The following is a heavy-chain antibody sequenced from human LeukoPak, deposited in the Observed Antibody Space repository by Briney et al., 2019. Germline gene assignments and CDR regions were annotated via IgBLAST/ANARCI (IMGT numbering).Heavy chain of an antibody. D-gene: IGHD3-9*01. J-gene: IGHJ4*02. CDR3: ARDLGILAPEYYFDY. V-gene: IGHV3-30*01. CDR2: ISYDGSNK. Sequence: GGSLRLSCAASGFTFSSYAMHWVRQAPGKGLEWVAVISYDGSNKYYADSVKGRFTISRDNSKNTLYLQMNSLRAGDTAVYYCARDLGILAPEYYFDYWGQGTLVTVSS. CDR1: GFTFSSYA.